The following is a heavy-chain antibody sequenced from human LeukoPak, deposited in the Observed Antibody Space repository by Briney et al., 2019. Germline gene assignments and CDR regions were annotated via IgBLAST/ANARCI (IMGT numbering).Heavy chain of an antibody. V-gene: IGHV4-59*01. D-gene: IGHD3-22*01. CDR3: ARDGDYYDSSGYCFDY. CDR1: GGSFSGYY. Sequence: SETLSLTCAVYGGSFSGYYWSWIRQPPGKGLEWIGYIYYSGSTNYNPSLKSRVTISVDTSKNQFSLKLSSVTAADTAVYYCARDGDYYDSSGYCFDYWGQGTLVTVSS. J-gene: IGHJ4*02. CDR2: IYYSGST.